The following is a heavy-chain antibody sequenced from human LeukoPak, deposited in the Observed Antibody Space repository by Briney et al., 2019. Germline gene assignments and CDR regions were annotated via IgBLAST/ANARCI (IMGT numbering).Heavy chain of an antibody. CDR3: AKARKGYSSGTFDY. CDR2: ISYDGSNK. Sequence: GGSLRLSCAASGFTFSSYGMHWVRQAPGKGLEWVAVISYDGSNKYYADSVKGRFTISRDNSKNTLYLQMNSLRAEDTAVYYCAKARKGYSSGTFDYWGQGTLVTVSS. V-gene: IGHV3-30*18. CDR1: GFTFSSYG. D-gene: IGHD6-19*01. J-gene: IGHJ4*02.